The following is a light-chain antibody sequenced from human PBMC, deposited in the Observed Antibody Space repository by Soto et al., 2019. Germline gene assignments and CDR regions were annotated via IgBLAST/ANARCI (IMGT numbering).Light chain of an antibody. V-gene: IGKV3-20*01. CDR2: GPS. Sequence: EFVLTQSPDTLSLPPGERATLSCRASQTVTSSNVAWYQQKPGQAPRPRVYGPSTRATGVPDRFSGSGSGTDFTLTISRLEPEDFALYYCQQYGDSHPVTYGPGTKVEI. CDR3: QQYGDSHPVT. CDR1: QTVTSSN. J-gene: IGKJ3*01.